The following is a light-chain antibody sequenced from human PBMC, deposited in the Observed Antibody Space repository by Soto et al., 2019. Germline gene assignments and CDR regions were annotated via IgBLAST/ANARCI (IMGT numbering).Light chain of an antibody. CDR1: ESVGGNF. Sequence: EVVLTQSPGTLSLSPGERATLSCRASESVGGNFLAWYQQRPGQAPRLLMYDASSRATGIPDRFTASGSGTDFALTISRLEPEDLAVYYCQQYGNSVTFGGGTKVDIK. CDR3: QQYGNSVT. CDR2: DAS. J-gene: IGKJ4*01. V-gene: IGKV3-20*01.